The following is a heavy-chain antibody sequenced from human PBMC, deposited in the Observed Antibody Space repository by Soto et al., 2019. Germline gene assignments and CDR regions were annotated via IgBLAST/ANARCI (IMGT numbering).Heavy chain of an antibody. CDR1: GGTFSNYA. V-gene: IGHV1-69*06. CDR2: IIPIFGTA. J-gene: IGHJ4*02. CDR3: ARGSETVGVTTPFTY. Sequence: QVQLVQSGAEVKKPGSSVKVSCKASGGTFSNYAISWVRQAPGQGLEWMGGIIPIFGTANYAQKFQGRVTITADKSTNTAYMEVRSLRSEDTAVYYCARGSETVGVTTPFTYWGQGTLVIVSS. D-gene: IGHD1-26*01.